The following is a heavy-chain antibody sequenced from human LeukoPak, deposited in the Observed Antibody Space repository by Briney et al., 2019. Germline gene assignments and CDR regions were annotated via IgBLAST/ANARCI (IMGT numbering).Heavy chain of an antibody. CDR1: GGSISSSSYY. CDR3: ARRPSRYCSGGSCYSTYYFDY. CDR2: IYYSGGT. J-gene: IGHJ4*02. V-gene: IGHV4-39*01. Sequence: SETLSLTCTVSGGSISSSSYYWGWIRQPPGKGLEWIGSIYYSGGTYYNPSLKSRVTISVDTSKNQFSLKLSSVTAADTAVYYCARRPSRYCSGGSCYSTYYFDYWGQGTLVTVSS. D-gene: IGHD2-15*01.